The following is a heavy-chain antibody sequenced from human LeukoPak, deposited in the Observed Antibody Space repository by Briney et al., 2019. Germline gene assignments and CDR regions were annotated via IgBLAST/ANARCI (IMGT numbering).Heavy chain of an antibody. V-gene: IGHV4-4*07. CDR3: ARYSSSSKFDY. CDR2: IYSNGST. CDR1: GGSISNYF. Sequence: SETLSLTCTVSGGSISNYFWSWIRQPAGKGLEWIGRIYSNGSTDYNPSLKSRVTMSVDTSKNQFSLKLTSVTAADTAVYYCARYSSSSKFDYWGQGTLVTVSS. D-gene: IGHD6-6*01. J-gene: IGHJ4*02.